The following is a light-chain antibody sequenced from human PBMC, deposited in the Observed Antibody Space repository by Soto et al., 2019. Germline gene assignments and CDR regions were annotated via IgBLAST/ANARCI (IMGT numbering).Light chain of an antibody. CDR1: QIVNSNY. J-gene: IGKJ5*01. Sequence: EVVPAQSPVTLSLSPGGRATPSWQASQIVNSNYLAWYQHKPGQSPRFLIYGASRRATGIPDRFSGSGTGTDFTLTISRVEPEDVAIYYCQQYSKSPITFGQGTRLEIK. CDR3: QQYSKSPIT. V-gene: IGKV3-20*01. CDR2: GAS.